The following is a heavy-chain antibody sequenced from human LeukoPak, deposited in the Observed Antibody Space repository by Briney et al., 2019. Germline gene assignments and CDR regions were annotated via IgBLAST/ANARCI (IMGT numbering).Heavy chain of an antibody. CDR2: INSDGSST. CDR1: GFTFSSYW. J-gene: IGHJ4*02. D-gene: IGHD6-13*01. Sequence: GGSLRLSCAASGFTFSSYWMHWVRQAPGKGLVWFSRINSDGSSTSYADSVKGRFTISRDNAKNTLYLQMNSLRAEDTAVYYCAREFTNSRSFDYWGQGTLVTVSS. V-gene: IGHV3-74*01. CDR3: AREFTNSRSFDY.